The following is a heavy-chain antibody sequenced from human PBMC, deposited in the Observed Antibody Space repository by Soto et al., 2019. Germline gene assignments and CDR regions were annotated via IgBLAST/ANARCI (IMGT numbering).Heavy chain of an antibody. D-gene: IGHD1-1*01. CDR2: IYYNGQT. CDR3: ASGHDANKVRY. V-gene: IGHV4-31*01. CDR1: GGSISRGAAGSY. Sequence: QVQLQESGPGLVRPSQTLSLTCNVSGGSISRGAAGSYWSWIRQVPGKGLEWIAYIYYNGQTYYNPSLKRVPTISIEPSHNQFSLKLTSVAAADTAIYFSASGHDANKVRYWGQGTLVTVSS. J-gene: IGHJ4*02.